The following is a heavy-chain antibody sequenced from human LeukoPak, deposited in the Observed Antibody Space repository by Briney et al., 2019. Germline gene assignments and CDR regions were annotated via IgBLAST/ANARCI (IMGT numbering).Heavy chain of an antibody. Sequence: GGSLRLSCAASGFTFSSYSMNWVRQAPGKGLEWVSVIYSGGSTYYADSVKGRFTISRDNSKNTLYLQMNSLRAEDTAVYYCARAGYDSSGYSHDAFDIWGQGTMVTVSS. CDR3: ARAGYDSSGYSHDAFDI. V-gene: IGHV3-53*01. CDR2: IYSGGST. D-gene: IGHD3-22*01. J-gene: IGHJ3*02. CDR1: GFTFSSYS.